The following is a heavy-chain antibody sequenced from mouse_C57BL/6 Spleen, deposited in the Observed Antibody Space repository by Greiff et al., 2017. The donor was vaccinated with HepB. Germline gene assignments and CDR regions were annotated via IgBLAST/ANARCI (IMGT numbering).Heavy chain of an antibody. CDR3: TGVSTDDY. V-gene: IGHV6-3*01. CDR2: IRLKSDNYAT. J-gene: IGHJ2*01. D-gene: IGHD5-1*01. Sequence: EVQVVESGGGLVQPGGSMKLSCVASGFTFSNYWMNWVRQSPEKGLEWVAQIRLKSDNYATHYAESVKGRFTISRDDSKSSVYLQMNNLRAEDTGIYYCTGVSTDDYWGQGTTLTVSS. CDR1: GFTFSNYW.